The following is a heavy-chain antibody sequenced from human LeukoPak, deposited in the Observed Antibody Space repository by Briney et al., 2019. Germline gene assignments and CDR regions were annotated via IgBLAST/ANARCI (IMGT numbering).Heavy chain of an antibody. V-gene: IGHV6-1*01. Sequence: SQTLSLTCAISGDSVSSNSAAWNWIRQSPSRGLEWLGRTYYRSKWYNDYAVSVKSRITINPDTSKNQFSLQLNSVTPEDTAVYYCARTTVTTLILYWYFDLWGRGTLVTVSS. CDR2: TYYRSKWYN. CDR3: ARTTVTTLILYWYFDL. CDR1: GDSVSSNSAA. J-gene: IGHJ2*01. D-gene: IGHD4-17*01.